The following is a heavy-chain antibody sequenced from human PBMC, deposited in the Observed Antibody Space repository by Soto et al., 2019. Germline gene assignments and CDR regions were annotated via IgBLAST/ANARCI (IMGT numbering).Heavy chain of an antibody. CDR1: GFTFSSYW. CDR2: IKQDGSEK. Sequence: PGGSLRLSCAASGFTFSSYWMSWVRQAPGKGLEWVANIKQDGSEKYYVDSVKGRFTISRDNAKNSLYLQMNSLRAEDTAVYYCARRGAARAPAHYYMDVWGKGTTVTVSS. D-gene: IGHD6-6*01. V-gene: IGHV3-7*01. CDR3: ARRGAARAPAHYYMDV. J-gene: IGHJ6*03.